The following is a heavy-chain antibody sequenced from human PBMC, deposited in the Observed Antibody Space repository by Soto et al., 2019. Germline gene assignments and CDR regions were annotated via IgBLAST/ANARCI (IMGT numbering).Heavy chain of an antibody. D-gene: IGHD3-16*01. CDR3: ARGGTPVDY. CDR2: ISAYNGNT. Sequence: QVQLVQSGAEVKKPGASVKVSCKASGYTFTNFGISWVRQAPGQGLEWMGWISAYNGNTNSAQKFQDRVTMTTDTATSTAYMALRSLRSDDTAIYSCARGGTPVDYWCQGTLVTVSS. V-gene: IGHV1-18*01. CDR1: GYTFTNFG. J-gene: IGHJ4*02.